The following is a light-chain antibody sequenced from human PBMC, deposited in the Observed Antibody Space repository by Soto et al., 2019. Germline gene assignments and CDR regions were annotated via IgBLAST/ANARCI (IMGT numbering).Light chain of an antibody. CDR3: QQYGSPPIT. Sequence: EIVLTQSPATLSLSPGERATLSFRASQSVSTYLAWYQQQPGQAPRLLMSGTSNRATGTPDRFSGSGSGTDFTLTISRLEPEDFAVYYCQQYGSPPITFGQGTRLEIK. CDR1: QSVSTY. V-gene: IGKV3-20*01. CDR2: GTS. J-gene: IGKJ5*01.